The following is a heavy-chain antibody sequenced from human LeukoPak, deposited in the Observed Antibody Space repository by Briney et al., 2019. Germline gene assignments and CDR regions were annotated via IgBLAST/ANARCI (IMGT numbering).Heavy chain of an antibody. CDR3: SRDSVDSSGQGALQH. CDR1: GYTFTEHS. J-gene: IGHJ1*01. D-gene: IGHD3-22*01. CDR2: VNTNSGGT. Sequence: ASVTVSCKASGYTFTEHSLYWVRQAPGQGLEWVGWVNTNSGGTSYAQRFQGRVTMTRDTSINTAYMELNRLTSEDTAVYYCSRDSVDSSGQGALQHWGQGTLVTVSS. V-gene: IGHV1-2*02.